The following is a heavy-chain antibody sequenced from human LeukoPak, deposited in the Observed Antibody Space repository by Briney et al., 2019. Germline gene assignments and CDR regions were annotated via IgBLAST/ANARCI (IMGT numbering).Heavy chain of an antibody. CDR3: ARRVYYDSSGYYPY. Sequence: SETLSLTCAVYGGSFSGYYWSWIRQPPGKGLEWIGKINHSGSTNYNPSLKSRVTISVDTSKNQFSLKLSSVTAADTAVYYCARRVYYDSSGYYPYWGQGTLVTVSS. J-gene: IGHJ4*02. CDR2: INHSGST. CDR1: GGSFSGYY. D-gene: IGHD3-22*01. V-gene: IGHV4-34*01.